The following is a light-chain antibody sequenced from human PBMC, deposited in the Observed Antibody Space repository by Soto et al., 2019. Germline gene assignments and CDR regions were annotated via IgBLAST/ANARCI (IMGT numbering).Light chain of an antibody. CDR2: DAS. V-gene: IGKV3-11*01. CDR1: QSVSSY. Sequence: EIVLTQSPATLSLSPRERAPPSCRATQSVSSYLAWYQQKPGQAPRLLIYDASNRATGIPARFSGSGSGTDFTLTISSLEPEDFAVYYCQQRSNWPPSLTFGGGTKVDIK. CDR3: QQRSNWPPSLT. J-gene: IGKJ4*01.